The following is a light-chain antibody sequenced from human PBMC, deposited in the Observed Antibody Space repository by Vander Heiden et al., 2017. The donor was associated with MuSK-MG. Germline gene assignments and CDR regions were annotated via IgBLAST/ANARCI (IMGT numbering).Light chain of an antibody. CDR1: QSVSIN. V-gene: IGKV3-15*01. CDR3: QQYNNWPRT. CDR2: GAS. J-gene: IGKJ1*01. Sequence: EIVMTQSPAPLSVSSGETATLSCRASQSVSINLAWYQPKPGQAPRLLIYGASTSATNIPARFSGGGSGTEFTLTISSLQSEDFAVYYCQQYNNWPRTFGQGTKVEI.